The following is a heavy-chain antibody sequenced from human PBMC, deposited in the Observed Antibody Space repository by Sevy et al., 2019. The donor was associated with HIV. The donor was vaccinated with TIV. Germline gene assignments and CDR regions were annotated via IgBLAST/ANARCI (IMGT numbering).Heavy chain of an antibody. V-gene: IGHV3-11*04. CDR3: ARAEGGSSWYYYYYYMDV. J-gene: IGHJ6*03. Sequence: GGSLRLSCAASGFTFSDYYMSWIRQAPGKGLEWVSYISSSGSTIYYADSVKGRFTISRDNAKNSLYLQMNSLGAEDTAVYYCARAEGGSSWYYYYYYMDVWGKGTTVTVSS. D-gene: IGHD6-13*01. CDR2: ISSSGSTI. CDR1: GFTFSDYY.